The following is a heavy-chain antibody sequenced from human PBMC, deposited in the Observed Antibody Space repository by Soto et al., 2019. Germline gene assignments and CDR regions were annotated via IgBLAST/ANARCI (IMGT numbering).Heavy chain of an antibody. CDR1: GFTFSSYE. V-gene: IGHV3-48*03. D-gene: IGHD5-12*01. Sequence: GGSLRLSCAASGFTFSSYEMDWVCQAPGKGLEWVAYISSSGVIVYADSVKGRFTISRDNAAKSLYLQMNSLRAEDTAVYYCTKEKSVMYSGYDAFDIWGRGTMVTVSS. J-gene: IGHJ3*02. CDR2: ISSSGVI. CDR3: TKEKSVMYSGYDAFDI.